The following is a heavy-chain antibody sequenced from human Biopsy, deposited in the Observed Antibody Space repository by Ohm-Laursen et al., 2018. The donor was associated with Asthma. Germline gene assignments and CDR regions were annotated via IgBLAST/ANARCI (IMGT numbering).Heavy chain of an antibody. CDR2: ISNSDSTT. V-gene: IGHV3-23*01. CDR3: ARDSSGWYNWVGWFDP. CDR1: GFTFRRYG. Sequence: SLRLSCTASGFTFRRYGMSWVRQAPGKGLEWVSGISNSDSTTYYADSVKGRFTNSRDNSKKTLYLQMNSPRAEDTAVYYCARDSSGWYNWVGWFDPWGQGTLVTVSS. J-gene: IGHJ5*02. D-gene: IGHD6-19*01.